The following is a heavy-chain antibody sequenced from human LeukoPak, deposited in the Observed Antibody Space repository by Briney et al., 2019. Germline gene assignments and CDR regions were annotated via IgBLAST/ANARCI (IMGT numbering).Heavy chain of an antibody. V-gene: IGHV3-53*01. J-gene: IGHJ4*02. D-gene: IGHD3-10*01. CDR2: IYSGGST. CDR3: ASFVWFGKPHFDY. Sequence: PGGSLRLSCAASGFTVSSNYMSWVRQAPGKGLEWVSVIYSGGSTYYADSVKGRFTISRDNSKNTLYLQMNSLRAEDTAVYYCASFVWFGKPHFDYWGQGTLVTVSS. CDR1: GFTVSSNY.